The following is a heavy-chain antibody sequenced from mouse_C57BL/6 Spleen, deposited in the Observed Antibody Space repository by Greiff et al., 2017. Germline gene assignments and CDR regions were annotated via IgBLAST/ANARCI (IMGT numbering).Heavy chain of an antibody. V-gene: IGHV5-17*01. CDR3: ANSTTVEGGYFGV. CDR1: GFTFSDYG. D-gene: IGHD1-1*01. J-gene: IGHJ1*03. CDR2: ISSGSSTI. Sequence: EVKLVESGGGLVKPGGSLKLSCAASGFTFSDYGMHWVRQAPEKGLEWVAYISSGSSTIYYADTVKGRFTISRDNAKKTLFLQMTILRSEDTAMYYCANSTTVEGGYFGVWGTGTTVTDSS.